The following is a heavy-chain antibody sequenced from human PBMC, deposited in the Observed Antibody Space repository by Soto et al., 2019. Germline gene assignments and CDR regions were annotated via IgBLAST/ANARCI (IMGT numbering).Heavy chain of an antibody. Sequence: PGGSLRVSCAASGFTFSNYAISRVRQAPGRGLEWVSSVSGSGGSTYYADSVKGRFTISRDNSKNTLYLQMNSLRAEDTAVYYCATYSGNYERYGVYFGMDVWGQGPTVTVSS. D-gene: IGHD1-26*01. J-gene: IGHJ6*02. CDR3: ATYSGNYERYGVYFGMDV. CDR2: VSGSGGST. V-gene: IGHV3-23*01. CDR1: GFTFSNYA.